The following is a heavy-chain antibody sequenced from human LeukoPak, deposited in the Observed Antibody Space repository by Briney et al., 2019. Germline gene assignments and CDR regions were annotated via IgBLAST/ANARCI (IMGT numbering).Heavy chain of an antibody. CDR3: ARSHDHLWGNYPDY. Sequence: SETLSLTCDVSGGSIDSTNWWNWVRQPPGKGLEWIGEIHHDGRINYDPSLKSRVTLSVDKSKNQFSLRLNSVTAADTAMYYCARSHDHLWGNYPDYWGQGTLVTVSS. J-gene: IGHJ4*02. V-gene: IGHV4/OR15-8*01. CDR2: IHHDGRI. CDR1: GGSIDSTNW. D-gene: IGHD3-16*02.